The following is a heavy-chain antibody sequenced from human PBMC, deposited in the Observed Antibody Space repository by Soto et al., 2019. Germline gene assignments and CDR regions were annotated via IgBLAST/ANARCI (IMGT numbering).Heavy chain of an antibody. CDR2: INPKTGDT. CDR1: RYTFTGYY. V-gene: IGHV1-2*02. Sequence: QVQLVQSGAEVKKPGASVKVSCKASRYTFTGYYLHWVRQAPGQGLEWMGWINPKTGDTTYAQKFQGRVTLTRDTSISTAYMELGSLVSYDTAVYYCARDNSGIEYGDFDYWGQGTLVTVSS. D-gene: IGHD1-26*01. CDR3: ARDNSGIEYGDFDY. J-gene: IGHJ4*02.